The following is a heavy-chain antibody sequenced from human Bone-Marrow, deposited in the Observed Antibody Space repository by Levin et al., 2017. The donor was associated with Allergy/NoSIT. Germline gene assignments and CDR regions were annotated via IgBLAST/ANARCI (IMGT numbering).Heavy chain of an antibody. V-gene: IGHV1-2*06. D-gene: IGHD5-12*01. CDR3: AKLADVAY. Sequence: ASVKVSCKASGYTFTNYYIHWVRQATGQGLEWMGRIYPNNGGTNYAQQFQGRLTMTTDTSINTAYMELRSLRSDDTAAYYCAKLADVAYWGQGTLVTVSS. J-gene: IGHJ4*02. CDR2: IYPNNGGT. CDR1: GYTFTNYY.